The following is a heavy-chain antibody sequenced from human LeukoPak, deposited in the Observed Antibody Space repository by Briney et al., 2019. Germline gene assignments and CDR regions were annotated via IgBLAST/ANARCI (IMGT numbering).Heavy chain of an antibody. D-gene: IGHD3-22*01. Sequence: SVKVSCKASGGTFSSYAISWVRQAPGQGFEWMGGITPIFGTADFAQKFQGRVSITADESTSTAFMELSSLRSEDTAVYYCAREWGLESSGYYYAYWGQGTLVTVSS. CDR3: AREWGLESSGYYYAY. CDR2: ITPIFGTA. CDR1: GGTFSSYA. V-gene: IGHV1-69*13. J-gene: IGHJ4*02.